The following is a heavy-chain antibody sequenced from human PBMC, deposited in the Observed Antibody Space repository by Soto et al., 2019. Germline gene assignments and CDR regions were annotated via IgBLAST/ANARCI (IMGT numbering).Heavy chain of an antibody. Sequence: QVQLVESGGGVVQPGRSLRLSCAASGFTFSSYGMHWVRQAPGKGLEWVAVISYDGSNKYYADSVKDRFTISRDNSKNTLYLQMNSLRAEDTAVYYCAKGVDTEYRWGMDVWGQGTTVTVSS. J-gene: IGHJ6*02. D-gene: IGHD5-18*01. CDR3: AKGVDTEYRWGMDV. V-gene: IGHV3-30*18. CDR1: GFTFSSYG. CDR2: ISYDGSNK.